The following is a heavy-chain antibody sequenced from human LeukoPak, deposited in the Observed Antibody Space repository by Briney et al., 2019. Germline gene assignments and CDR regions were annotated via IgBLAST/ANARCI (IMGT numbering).Heavy chain of an antibody. CDR1: GGSFSGYY. CDR2: INHSGST. Sequence: SETLSLTCAVYGGSFSGYYWSWIRQPPGKGLEWIGEINHSGSTNYNPSLKSRVTISVDTSKNQFSLKLSSVTAADTAVYYCARDDGDYVTLPPHAFDIWGQGTMVTVSS. CDR3: ARDDGDYVTLPPHAFDI. J-gene: IGHJ3*02. D-gene: IGHD4-17*01. V-gene: IGHV4-34*01.